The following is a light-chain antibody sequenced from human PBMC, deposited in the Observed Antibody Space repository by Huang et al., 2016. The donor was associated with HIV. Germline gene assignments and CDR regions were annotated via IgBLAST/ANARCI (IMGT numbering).Light chain of an antibody. V-gene: IGKV3-15*01. Sequence: EILMTQSPGTLSVSPGERVSLSCRASQSVSSNLALYQQKRGQAPRLLIYGASTRANGSPAKFSGSGSGTEFTLTISSLQSEDFAVYYCHQYNNWPESFGEGTKVEIK. CDR2: GAS. J-gene: IGKJ1*01. CDR3: HQYNNWPES. CDR1: QSVSSN.